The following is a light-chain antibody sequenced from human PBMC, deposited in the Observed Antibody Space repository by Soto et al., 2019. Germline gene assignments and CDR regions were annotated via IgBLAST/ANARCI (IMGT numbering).Light chain of an antibody. J-gene: IGKJ1*01. CDR1: QSISNW. Sequence: DIQTTQSPSTLPACVGDRVTIICRASQSISNWLAWYHQKPGTAPKVLIYHASNLQSGVPSRFSGSGSGTEFTLTISSLQPDDFATYYCQQYNSYSFGQGTKVDIK. CDR3: QQYNSYS. V-gene: IGKV1-5*02. CDR2: HAS.